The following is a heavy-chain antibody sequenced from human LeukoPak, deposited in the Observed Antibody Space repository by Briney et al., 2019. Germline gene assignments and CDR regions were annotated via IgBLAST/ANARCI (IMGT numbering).Heavy chain of an antibody. J-gene: IGHJ6*02. CDR1: GGTFSSYV. V-gene: IGHV1-69*13. Sequence: TVKVSCKASGGTFSSYVISWVRQAPGQGLEWMGGIFPIFGTANYAQKFQGRVTLTADESTSTAYMELSSLRSEDTAVYYCASRIPPRDVVPAANYYGMDVWGQGTTVSVSS. CDR3: ASRIPPRDVVPAANYYGMDV. CDR2: IFPIFGTA. D-gene: IGHD2-2*01.